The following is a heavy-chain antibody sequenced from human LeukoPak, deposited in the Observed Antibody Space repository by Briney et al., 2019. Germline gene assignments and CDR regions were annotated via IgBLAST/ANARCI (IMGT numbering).Heavy chain of an antibody. CDR3: AKDKYYYGSGSSEGYFDY. D-gene: IGHD3-10*01. J-gene: IGHJ4*02. CDR1: GFTFSSYG. CDR2: ISYDGSNK. V-gene: IGHV3-30*18. Sequence: GGSLRLSCAASGFTFSSYGMHWVRQAPGKGLGWVAVISYDGSNKYYADSVKGRFTISRDNSKNTLYLQMNSLRAEDTAVYYCAKDKYYYGSGSSEGYFDYWGQGTLVTVSS.